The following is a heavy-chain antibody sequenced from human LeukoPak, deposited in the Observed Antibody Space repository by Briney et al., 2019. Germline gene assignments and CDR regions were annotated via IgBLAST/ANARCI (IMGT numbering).Heavy chain of an antibody. V-gene: IGHV4-34*01. Sequence: SETLSLTCTVSGVSINDYYWSWIRQPPGKGLEWIGEINHSGSTNYNPSLKSRVTISVDTSKNQFSLKLSSVTAADTAVYYCATGGHGSFDYWGQGTLVTVSS. CDR2: INHSGST. CDR3: ATGGHGSFDY. J-gene: IGHJ4*02. D-gene: IGHD3-10*01. CDR1: GVSINDYY.